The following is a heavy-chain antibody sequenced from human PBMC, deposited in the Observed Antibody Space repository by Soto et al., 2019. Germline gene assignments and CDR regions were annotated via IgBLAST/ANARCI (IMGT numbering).Heavy chain of an antibody. Sequence: PSETLSLTCAVYGGSFSGYYWSWIRQPPGKGREWIGEINHSGSTNYNPSLKRRVTISVDTSKNQFSLKLSSVTAADAAVYYCARGGNWNYVRIYYYYGMEVWGQGNTVT. D-gene: IGHD1-7*01. CDR3: ARGGNWNYVRIYYYYGMEV. J-gene: IGHJ6*02. CDR2: INHSGST. V-gene: IGHV4-34*01. CDR1: GGSFSGYY.